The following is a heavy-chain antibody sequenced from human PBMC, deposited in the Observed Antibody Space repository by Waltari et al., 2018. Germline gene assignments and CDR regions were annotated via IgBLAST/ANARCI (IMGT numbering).Heavy chain of an antibody. Sequence: QLQLQESGPGLVKPSATLSLPCTVSGGSISSSRYYCGWIRQPPGKGLEWIGSIYYSGSTYYNPSLKSRVTISVDTSKNQFSLKLSSVTAADTAVYYCARTDSGSYFDYWGQGTLVTVSS. CDR2: IYYSGST. J-gene: IGHJ4*02. V-gene: IGHV4-39*01. CDR1: GGSISSSRYY. CDR3: ARTDSGSYFDY. D-gene: IGHD1-26*01.